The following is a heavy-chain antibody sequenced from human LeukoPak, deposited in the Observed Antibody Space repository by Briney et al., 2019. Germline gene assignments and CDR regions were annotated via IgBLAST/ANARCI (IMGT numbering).Heavy chain of an antibody. J-gene: IGHJ4*02. CDR2: IYHSGST. Sequence: SETLSLTCAVSGGSISSGGYSWSWIRQPPGKGLEWIGYIYHSGSTYYNPSLKSRVTISVDRSKNQFSLKLSSVTAADTAVYFCARSVAGVIDYWGQGTLVTVSA. V-gene: IGHV4-30-2*01. D-gene: IGHD6-19*01. CDR3: ARSVAGVIDY. CDR1: GGSISSGGYS.